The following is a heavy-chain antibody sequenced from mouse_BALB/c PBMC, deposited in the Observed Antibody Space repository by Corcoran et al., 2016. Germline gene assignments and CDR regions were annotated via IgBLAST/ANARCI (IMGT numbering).Heavy chain of an antibody. V-gene: IGHV1-39*01. Sequence: EIQLQQTGPELVKPGASVTISCKASGYSFTDYIMLWVKQSHGKSLEWIGNINPYYGSTSYNLKFKGKATLTVDKSSSTAYMQLNSLTSEDSAVYYCARDYGNYEAWFAYWGQGTLVTVSA. CDR3: ARDYGNYEAWFAY. D-gene: IGHD2-1*01. CDR1: GYSFTDYI. CDR2: INPYYGST. J-gene: IGHJ3*01.